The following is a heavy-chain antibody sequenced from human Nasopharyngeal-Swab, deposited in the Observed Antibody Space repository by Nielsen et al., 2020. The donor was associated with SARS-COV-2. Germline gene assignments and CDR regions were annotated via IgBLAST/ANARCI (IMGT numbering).Heavy chain of an antibody. D-gene: IGHD3-10*01. CDR3: ARQPPTGSGRGGVDV. J-gene: IGHJ6*02. CDR2: IDPSDSYT. V-gene: IGHV5-10-1*01. Sequence: VRQMPGKGLEWMGRIDPSDSYTNYSPSFQGHVTISADKSISTAYLQWSSLKASDPAMYYCARQPPTGSGRGGVDVWGQGTTVTVSS.